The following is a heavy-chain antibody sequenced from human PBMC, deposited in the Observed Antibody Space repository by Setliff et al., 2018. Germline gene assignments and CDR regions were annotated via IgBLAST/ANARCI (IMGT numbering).Heavy chain of an antibody. Sequence: ASETLSLTCAASGGTFSYYYWTWIRQPPGKGLEWVGEINRTGTTKYNPSLQSRVTISIDTSKDQFSLTVTSVTAADTAMYYCARGRNVAARLLDSWGQGTLVTVSS. V-gene: IGHV4-34*01. D-gene: IGHD6-6*01. CDR3: ARGRNVAARLLDS. CDR1: GGTFSYYY. J-gene: IGHJ4*02. CDR2: INRTGTT.